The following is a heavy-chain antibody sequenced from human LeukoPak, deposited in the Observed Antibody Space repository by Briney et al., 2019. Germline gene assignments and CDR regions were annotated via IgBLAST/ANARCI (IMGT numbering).Heavy chain of an antibody. CDR2: ISWNSDYI. Sequence: GGSLRLSCTASGFTFDDYAMHWARQAPGKGLGWVSGISWNSDYIGYADSVKGRFTISRDNAKNSLYLQVNSLRAEDTALYYCAKDRYRSGSYSHFDYWGQGTLVTVSS. CDR1: GFTFDDYA. V-gene: IGHV3-9*01. D-gene: IGHD1-26*01. J-gene: IGHJ4*02. CDR3: AKDRYRSGSYSHFDY.